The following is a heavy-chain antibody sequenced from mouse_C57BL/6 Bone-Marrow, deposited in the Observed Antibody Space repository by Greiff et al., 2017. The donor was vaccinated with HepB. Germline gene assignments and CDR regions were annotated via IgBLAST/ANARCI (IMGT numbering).Heavy chain of an antibody. CDR1: GYTFTDYY. Sequence: EVQLQQSGPVLVKPGASVKMSCKASGYTFTDYYMNWVKQSHGKSLEWIGVINPYNGGTSYNQKVKGKATLTVDKSSSTAYMELNSLTSEDSAVYYCARGDSNYFDYWGQGTTLTVSS. J-gene: IGHJ2*01. CDR3: ARGDSNYFDY. D-gene: IGHD2-5*01. V-gene: IGHV1-19*01. CDR2: INPYNGGT.